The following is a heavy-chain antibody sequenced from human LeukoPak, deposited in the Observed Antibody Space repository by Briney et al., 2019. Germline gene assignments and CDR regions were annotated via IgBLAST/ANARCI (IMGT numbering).Heavy chain of an antibody. CDR1: GYTFTSYD. J-gene: IGHJ4*02. Sequence: GASVKVSRKASGYTFTSYDINWVRQATGQGLEWMGWMNPNSGNTGYAQKFQGRVTITRNTSIGTAYMELSSLRSEDTAVYYCARGPVGATPNDYWGQGTLVTVSS. CDR2: MNPNSGNT. V-gene: IGHV1-8*03. CDR3: ARGPVGATPNDY. D-gene: IGHD1-26*01.